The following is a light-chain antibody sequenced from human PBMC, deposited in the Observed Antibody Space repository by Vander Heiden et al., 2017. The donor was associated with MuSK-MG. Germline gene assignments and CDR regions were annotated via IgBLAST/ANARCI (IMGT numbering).Light chain of an antibody. V-gene: IGKV1-16*02. Sequence: DIQMTQFPSSLSASVGDRVTITCRASQDISNYLVWFQQKPGKAPKSLIYAASNLQSGVPSKFSGSGSGTDFTLTISSLQPEDSATYYCQQYKSYPLTFGGGTKVEIK. CDR1: QDISNY. CDR3: QQYKSYPLT. CDR2: AAS. J-gene: IGKJ4*01.